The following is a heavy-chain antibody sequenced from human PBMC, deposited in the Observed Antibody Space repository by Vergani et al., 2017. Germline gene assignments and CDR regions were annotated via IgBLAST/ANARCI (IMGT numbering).Heavy chain of an antibody. CDR3: AKAPDYYDSRDIDY. CDR2: IRYDGSNK. V-gene: IGHV3-30*02. Sequence: QVQLVESGGGVVQPGGSLRLSCAASGFTFSSYGMHWVRQAPGKGLEWVAFIRYDGSNKYYADSVKGRFTISRDNSKTTLYLQMNSLRAEDTAVYYCAKAPDYYDSRDIDYWGQGTLVTVSS. J-gene: IGHJ4*02. D-gene: IGHD3-22*01. CDR1: GFTFSSYG.